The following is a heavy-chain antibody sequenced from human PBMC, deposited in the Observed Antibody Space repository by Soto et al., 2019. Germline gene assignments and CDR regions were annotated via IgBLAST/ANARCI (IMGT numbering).Heavy chain of an antibody. V-gene: IGHV1-2*04. CDR3: ARERGGATATLDYYYFYMDV. CDR2: INPNGGVT. CDR1: GDTFNDYY. D-gene: IGHD5-12*01. J-gene: IGHJ6*03. Sequence: QVQLVQSGAEVKRPGASVTVSCRSSGDTFNDYYIHWVRQAPGQGLEWMGWINPNGGVTKYAQKFQGWVSMTRDTAIRTVYIQVSRLRSDDTARYYRARERGGATATLDYYYFYMDVWGTGTTVTVSS.